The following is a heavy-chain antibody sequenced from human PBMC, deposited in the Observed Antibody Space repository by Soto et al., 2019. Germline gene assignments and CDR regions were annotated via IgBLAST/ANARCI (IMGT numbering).Heavy chain of an antibody. V-gene: IGHV3-21*01. Sequence: GGSLRLSCAASGFTFSSYSMNWVRQAPGKGLEWVSSISSSSSYIYYADSVKGRFTISRDNAMNSLYLQMNSLRAEDTAVYYCARDIPRSIAARPGAFDIWGQGTMVTVSS. J-gene: IGHJ3*02. D-gene: IGHD6-6*01. CDR3: ARDIPRSIAARPGAFDI. CDR1: GFTFSSYS. CDR2: ISSSSSYI.